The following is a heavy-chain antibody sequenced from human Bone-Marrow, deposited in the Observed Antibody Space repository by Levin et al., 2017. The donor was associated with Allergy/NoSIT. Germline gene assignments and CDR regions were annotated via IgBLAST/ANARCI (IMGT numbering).Heavy chain of an antibody. J-gene: IGHJ3*02. Sequence: SQTLSLTCTVSGGSISSYYWTWIRQPPGKGLEWIGYIYYSGSTNYNPSLQSRVTISVDTSKSQFSLKLSSVTAADTAVYYCARGGGDYCSGDSCYGYGALDIWGQGTKVTVSS. D-gene: IGHD2-15*01. V-gene: IGHV4-59*08. CDR2: IYYSGST. CDR1: GGSISSYY. CDR3: ARGGGDYCSGDSCYGYGALDI.